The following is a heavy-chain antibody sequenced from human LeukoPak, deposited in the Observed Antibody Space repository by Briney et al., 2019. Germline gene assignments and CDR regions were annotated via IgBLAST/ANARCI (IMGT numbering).Heavy chain of an antibody. CDR2: IYYSGST. D-gene: IGHD5-24*01. CDR1: GGSISSSSYY. V-gene: IGHV4-39*07. Sequence: SETLSLTCIVSGGSISSSSYYWGWIRQPPGKGLEWIGSIYYSGSTYYNPSLKSRVTISVDTSKNQFSLKLSSVTAADTAVYYCASRVDGYNPWGQGTLVTVSS. J-gene: IGHJ5*02. CDR3: ASRVDGYNP.